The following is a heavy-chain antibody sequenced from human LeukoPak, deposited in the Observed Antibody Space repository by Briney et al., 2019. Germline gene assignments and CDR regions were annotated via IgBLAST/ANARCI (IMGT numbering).Heavy chain of an antibody. D-gene: IGHD6-13*01. CDR1: ALTVSSNY. J-gene: IGHJ4*02. Sequence: PGPSPTLSCTASALTVSSNYMSSVRHPPGKGLEWVSVTYIGGSTYYADSVKGRFTISRDNSKNTLFLQMNSLRAEDTAVYYCAGDGSLGYWGQGTLVTVSS. CDR2: TYIGGST. CDR3: AGDGSLGY. V-gene: IGHV3-66*01.